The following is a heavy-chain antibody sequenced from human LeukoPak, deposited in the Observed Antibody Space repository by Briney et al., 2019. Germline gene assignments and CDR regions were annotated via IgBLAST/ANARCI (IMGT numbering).Heavy chain of an antibody. Sequence: SETLSLTCSISGGSFSSYYWNWIRQPPGKGLEWIAYIHYSGSTNYNPSLRSRVTISVDASKNQFSLKLSSVTAADAAVYYCARGLTSSDWYFDLWGRGTLVTVSS. V-gene: IGHV4-59*01. CDR2: IHYSGST. J-gene: IGHJ2*01. CDR3: ARGLTSSDWYFDL. D-gene: IGHD4/OR15-4a*01. CDR1: GGSFSSYY.